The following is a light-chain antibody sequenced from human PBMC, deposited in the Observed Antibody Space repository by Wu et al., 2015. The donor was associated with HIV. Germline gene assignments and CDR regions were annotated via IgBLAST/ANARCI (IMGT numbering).Light chain of an antibody. CDR1: QSFSSRY. Sequence: EIVLTQSPGTLSLSPGERATLSCRASQSFSSRYLAWYQQKSGQAPRLLIYGASVRATGIPDRFSGSVSGTDFTLTISSLEPEDFAVYYCQHYSYSSWTFGQGTKVEIK. V-gene: IGKV3-20*01. CDR2: GAS. J-gene: IGKJ1*01. CDR3: QHYSYSSWT.